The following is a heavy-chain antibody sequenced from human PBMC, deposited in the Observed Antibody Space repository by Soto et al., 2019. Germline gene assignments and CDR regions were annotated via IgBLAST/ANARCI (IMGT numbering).Heavy chain of an antibody. CDR3: ARVGICGGDCYPPGYFDY. CDR2: IYHSGST. CDR1: GGSITSSY. Sequence: SETLSLTCTVSGGSITSSYWSWIRQPPGKGLEWIGYIYHSGSTNHNPSLKSRVTLSIDTSKKHVSLKLTSVTAADTAVYYCARVGICGGDCYPPGYFDYWGQGTLVTVSS. D-gene: IGHD2-21*02. V-gene: IGHV4-59*01. J-gene: IGHJ4*02.